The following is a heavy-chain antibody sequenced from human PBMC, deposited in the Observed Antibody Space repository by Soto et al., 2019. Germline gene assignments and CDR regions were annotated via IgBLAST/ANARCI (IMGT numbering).Heavy chain of an antibody. V-gene: IGHV3-23*01. D-gene: IGHD4-17*01. CDR2: ISDVGDNI. Sequence: PGGSLRLSCAASGFTFSSFAMSWVRQAPGKGLDWVSYISDVGDNIYYADSVKGRFTISRDNSKNTLYLQMNSLRAEDTALYYCAKDRLGIGPDYDCWGQGTLVTVSS. J-gene: IGHJ4*02. CDR3: AKDRLGIGPDYDC. CDR1: GFTFSSFA.